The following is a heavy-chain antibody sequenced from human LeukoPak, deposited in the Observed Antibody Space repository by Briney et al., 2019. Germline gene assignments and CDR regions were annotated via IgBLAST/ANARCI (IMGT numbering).Heavy chain of an antibody. J-gene: IGHJ5*02. CDR2: IIPIFGTA. CDR3: ASILGYGGNPGDWFDP. CDR1: GGTFSSYA. D-gene: IGHD4-23*01. V-gene: IGHV1-69*05. Sequence: ASVKVSCKASGGTFSSYAISWVRQAPGQGLEWMGGIIPIFGTANYAQKFQGRVTITTDESTSTAYMELSSLRSEDTAVYYCASILGYGGNPGDWFDPWGQGTLVTVSS.